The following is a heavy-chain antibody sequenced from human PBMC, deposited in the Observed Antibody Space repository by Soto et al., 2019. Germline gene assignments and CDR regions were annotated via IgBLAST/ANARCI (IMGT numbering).Heavy chain of an antibody. CDR3: AREGAVAGSQDF. CDR1: GFIFSDYG. CDR2: IWYDGSKK. J-gene: IGHJ4*02. Sequence: QVQLVESGGGVVQPGKSLRLSCAASGFIFSDYGIHWVRQAPGKGLEWVALIWYDGSKKYYADSVKGRFTVSRDTINSTLYLEMNRLRVEDSAVYYCAREGAVAGSQDFWGQGTLVTVSS. D-gene: IGHD6-19*01. V-gene: IGHV3-33*01.